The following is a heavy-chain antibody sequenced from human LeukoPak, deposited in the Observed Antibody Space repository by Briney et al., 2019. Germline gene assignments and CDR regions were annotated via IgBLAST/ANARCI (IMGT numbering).Heavy chain of an antibody. D-gene: IGHD1-26*01. V-gene: IGHV3-7*01. CDR1: GFNFNNYW. CDR3: ARDRVGATDYFDY. CDR2: IKDDGSEE. J-gene: IGHJ4*02. Sequence: GGSLRLSCAASGFNFNNYWMSWLRQAPGKGLEWVANIKDDGSEEYYVDSVKGRFTIVRDNAYNSLYLQMNSLRAEDTAVYYCARDRVGATDYFDYWGQGTLVTVSS.